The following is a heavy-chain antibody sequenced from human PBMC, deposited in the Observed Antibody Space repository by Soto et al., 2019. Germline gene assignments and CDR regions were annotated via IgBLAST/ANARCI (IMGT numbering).Heavy chain of an antibody. CDR3: ARGIMVGGWYDISLYYYQHGMDV. Sequence: ASVKVSCKASGYTFTGHYMHWVRQAPGQGLEWMGWINPNSGGTNYAQKFQGWVTMTRDTSISTAYMELSRLRSDDTAVYYCARGIMVGGWYDISLYYYQHGMDVWGQGNTVTVSS. CDR2: INPNSGGT. J-gene: IGHJ6*01. V-gene: IGHV1-2*04. D-gene: IGHD6-19*01. CDR1: GYTFTGHY.